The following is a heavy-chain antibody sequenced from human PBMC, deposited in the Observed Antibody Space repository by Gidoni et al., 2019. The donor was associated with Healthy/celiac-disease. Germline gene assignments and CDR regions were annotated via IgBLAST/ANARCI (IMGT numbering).Heavy chain of an antibody. V-gene: IGHV3-66*01. D-gene: IGHD5-12*01. CDR3: ARDSGYDPTLGLTRYDY. CDR2: IYSGGST. J-gene: IGHJ4*02. Sequence: EVQLVESGGGLVQPGGSLRLSCTASAFPVRPHYMSWVRQAPGKGLEWVSVIYSGGSTYYADSVKGRFTISRDNSKNTLYLQMNSLRAEDTAVYYCARDSGYDPTLGLTRYDYWGQGTLVTVSS. CDR1: AFPVRPHY.